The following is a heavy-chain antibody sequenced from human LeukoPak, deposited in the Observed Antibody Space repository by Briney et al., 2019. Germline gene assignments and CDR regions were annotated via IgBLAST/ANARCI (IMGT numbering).Heavy chain of an antibody. V-gene: IGHV3-66*01. CDR3: ARSSGYDYES. D-gene: IGHD5-12*01. CDR2: ISSGGGT. J-gene: IGHJ5*02. Sequence: GGSLRLSCAASGFTVSNNYMSWLRQAPGQGLEWVSVISSGGGTYYADSVKGRFTISKDNSKNTLYLQMNSLRAEDTAVYYCARSSGYDYESWGQGTLVTVSS. CDR1: GFTVSNNY.